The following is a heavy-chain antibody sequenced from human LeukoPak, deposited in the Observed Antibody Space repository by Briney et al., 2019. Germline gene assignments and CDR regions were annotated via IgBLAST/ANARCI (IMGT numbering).Heavy chain of an antibody. CDR1: GGSISSSNW. Sequence: SETLSLTCAVFGGSISSSNWWSWVRQPPGKGLEWIGEIYHSGSTNYNPSLKRRVTISVDKSKNQFSLKLSSVTAADTAVYYCATIRGVGTNFDYWGQGTLVTVSS. J-gene: IGHJ4*02. CDR3: ATIRGVGTNFDY. CDR2: IYHSGST. D-gene: IGHD1-26*01. V-gene: IGHV4-4*02.